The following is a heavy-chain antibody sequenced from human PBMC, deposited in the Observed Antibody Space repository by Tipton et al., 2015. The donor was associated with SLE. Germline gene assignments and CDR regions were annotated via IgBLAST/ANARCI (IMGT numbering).Heavy chain of an antibody. CDR2: IYYSGST. J-gene: IGHJ4*02. Sequence: TLSLTCTVSGGSISSYYWSWIRQPPGKGLEWIGNIYYSGSTNYNPSLKSRVTISVDTSKNQFSLKLSSVTAADTAVYYCASGVEGGGFDYWGQGTLVTVSS. CDR1: GGSISSYY. CDR3: ASGVEGGGFDY. D-gene: IGHD1-1*01. V-gene: IGHV4-59*08.